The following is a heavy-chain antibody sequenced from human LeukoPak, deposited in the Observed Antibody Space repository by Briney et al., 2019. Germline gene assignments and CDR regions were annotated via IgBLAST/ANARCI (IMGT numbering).Heavy chain of an antibody. J-gene: IGHJ4*02. CDR2: ISSSSSYI. Sequence: WGSLRLSCAASGFTFSSYSMNWVRQAPGKGLEWVSSISSSSSYIYYADSVKGRFTISRDNAKNSLYLQMNSLRAEDTAVYYCARDHDYGDYCFDYWGQGTLVTVSS. CDR3: ARDHDYGDYCFDY. V-gene: IGHV3-21*01. CDR1: GFTFSSYS. D-gene: IGHD4-17*01.